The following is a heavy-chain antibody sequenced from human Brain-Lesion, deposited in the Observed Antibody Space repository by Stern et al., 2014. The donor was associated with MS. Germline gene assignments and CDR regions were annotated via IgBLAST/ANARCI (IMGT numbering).Heavy chain of an antibody. J-gene: IGHJ6*02. Sequence: VQLLESGAEVKKPGASVKVSCTTSGYIFTGYYIHWVRQAPGQGLEWMAWINANTGGTKYAQQVQGRVTMSRGTSISTACVELSSLTSDDTAVYYCARDQRGITIFGVVTDYYYLGMDVWGQGTTVTVSS. CDR2: INANTGGT. CDR1: GYIFTGYY. D-gene: IGHD3-3*01. CDR3: ARDQRGITIFGVVTDYYYLGMDV. V-gene: IGHV1-2*02.